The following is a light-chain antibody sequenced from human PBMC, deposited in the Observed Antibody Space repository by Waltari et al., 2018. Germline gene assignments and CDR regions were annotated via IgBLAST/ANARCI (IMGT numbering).Light chain of an antibody. CDR1: SSDVGGYNY. CDR2: DVS. V-gene: IGLV2-11*01. Sequence: QSALTQPRSVSGSPGQSVTISCTGTSSDVGGYNYVSGYQQHRGKAPKLMIYDVSKRPSGVPDRFSGSKSGNTASLTISGLQAEDEADYYCCSYAGSYVFGGGTKLTVL. J-gene: IGLJ2*01. CDR3: CSYAGSYV.